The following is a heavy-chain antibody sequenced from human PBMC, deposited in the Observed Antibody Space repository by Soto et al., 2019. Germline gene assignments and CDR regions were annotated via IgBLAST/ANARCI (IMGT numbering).Heavy chain of an antibody. D-gene: IGHD3-22*01. CDR1: GYTFTSYG. J-gene: IGHJ3*02. CDR2: ISAYNGNT. V-gene: IGHV1-18*01. Sequence: GASVKVSCKASGYTFTSYGISWVRQAPGQGLEWMGWISAYNGNTNYAQKLQGRVTMTTDTSTSTAYMELRSLRSDDTAVYYCARGDYYDISGYAHAFDNRGQGTMVTVSS. CDR3: ARGDYYDISGYAHAFDN.